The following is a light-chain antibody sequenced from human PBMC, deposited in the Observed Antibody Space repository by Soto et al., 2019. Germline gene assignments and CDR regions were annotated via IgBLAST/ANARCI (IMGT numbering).Light chain of an antibody. CDR1: QSVSGN. J-gene: IGKJ4*01. Sequence: EIVLTQSPATLSVSPGERATLSCRASQSVSGNLAWYQQKPGQAPRLLIYDASNRATGIPARFSGRGSGTDFTLTISRLEPEDFAVYYCQQRSKWPLTFGGGTKVDIK. V-gene: IGKV3-11*01. CDR2: DAS. CDR3: QQRSKWPLT.